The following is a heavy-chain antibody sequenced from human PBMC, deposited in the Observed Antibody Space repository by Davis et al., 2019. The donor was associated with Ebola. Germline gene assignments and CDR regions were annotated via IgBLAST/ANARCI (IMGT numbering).Heavy chain of an antibody. J-gene: IGHJ5*02. V-gene: IGHV4-39*01. D-gene: IGHD3-3*01. CDR3: ARQGWSGYSLRHWLDP. Sequence: MPSETLSLTCTVSGGSISSSSYYWGWTRQPPGKGLEWIGSIYYSGSTYYNPSLKSRVTISVDTSKNQFSLKLRSVTAADTAVYYCARQGWSGYSLRHWLDPWGRGTLVTVSS. CDR2: IYYSGST. CDR1: GGSISSSSYY.